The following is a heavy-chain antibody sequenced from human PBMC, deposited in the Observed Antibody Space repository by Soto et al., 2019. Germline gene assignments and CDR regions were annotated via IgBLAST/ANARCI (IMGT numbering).Heavy chain of an antibody. CDR1: GYTFTSYG. CDR2: ISAYNGNT. D-gene: IGHD3-10*01. J-gene: IGHJ4*02. Sequence: ASVKVSCKASGYTFTSYGISWVRQAPGQGLEWMGWISAYNGNTNYAQKLQGRVTMTTDTSTSTAYMELRSLRSDDTAVYYCARGSDQLAGFGESRYDYWGQGTLVTVSS. CDR3: ARGSDQLAGFGESRYDY. V-gene: IGHV1-18*04.